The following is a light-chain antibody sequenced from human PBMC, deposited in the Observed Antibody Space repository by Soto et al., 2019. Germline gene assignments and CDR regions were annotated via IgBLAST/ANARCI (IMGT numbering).Light chain of an antibody. J-gene: IGKJ5*01. Sequence: DIQMTQSPSSLYASVGDRVTITGRASQDISNYLNWYQQRPGKAPKLLIYDASNLERGVPSRFSGTRSGTHFTFAITSLQPQDVATYYCQQPDSLPITFGQGTRLDI. CDR3: QQPDSLPIT. V-gene: IGKV1-33*01. CDR2: DAS. CDR1: QDISNY.